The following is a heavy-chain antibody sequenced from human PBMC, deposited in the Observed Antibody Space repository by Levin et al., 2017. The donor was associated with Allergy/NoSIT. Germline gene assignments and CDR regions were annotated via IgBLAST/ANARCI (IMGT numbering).Heavy chain of an antibody. J-gene: IGHJ4*02. CDR2: LNDGGGKT. CDR3: AKGFGRGDGSLEN. CDR1: GFTFSSYA. V-gene: IGHV3-23*01. Sequence: GGSLRLSCAVSGFTFSSYAMNWVRQAPGKGLEWVSSLNDGGGKTYYADSVKGRFTISRDNSQNTLFLQMDNLRAEDTAVYYCAKGFGRGDGSLENWGQGTLVTVSS. D-gene: IGHD3-10*01.